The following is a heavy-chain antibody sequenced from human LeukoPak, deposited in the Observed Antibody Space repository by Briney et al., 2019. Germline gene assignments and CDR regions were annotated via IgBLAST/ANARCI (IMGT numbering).Heavy chain of an antibody. V-gene: IGHV3-21*01. CDR3: ARDSSSGFDY. Sequence: PGGSLRLSCAASGFTFSSYSMNWVRQAPGKGLEWVSSISSSSGYIYYADSVKGRFTISRDNAKNSLYLQMNSQRAEDTAVYYCARDSSSGFDYWGQGTLVTVSS. D-gene: IGHD6-6*01. CDR2: ISSSSGYI. CDR1: GFTFSSYS. J-gene: IGHJ4*02.